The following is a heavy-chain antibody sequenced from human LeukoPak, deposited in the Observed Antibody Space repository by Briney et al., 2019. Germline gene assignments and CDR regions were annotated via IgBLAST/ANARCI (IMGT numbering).Heavy chain of an antibody. CDR1: GGTFSSYA. CDR2: IIPIFGTA. D-gene: IGHD5-18*01. Sequence: SVTVSFKASGGTFSSYAISWVRQAPGQGLEWMGGIIPIFGTANYAQKFQGRVTITADESTSTAYMEPSSLRSEDTAVYYCASSLLGVETAMVTLFTRGYYYYYGMDVWGQGTTVTVSS. J-gene: IGHJ6*02. V-gene: IGHV1-69*13. CDR3: ASSLLGVETAMVTLFTRGYYYYYGMDV.